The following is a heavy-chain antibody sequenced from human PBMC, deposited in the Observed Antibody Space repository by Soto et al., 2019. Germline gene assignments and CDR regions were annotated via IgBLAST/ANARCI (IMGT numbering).Heavy chain of an antibody. V-gene: IGHV4-59*01. D-gene: IGHD3-9*01. CDR1: GGSTRNYF. J-gene: IGHJ5*02. CDR3: ARYVNPYDTAVWFDP. Sequence: SETPSLTCTVSGGSTRNYFWSWIRQPPGKGPEWIVCIYYSGTTNYNSSLKSRVTISLDTSKNQFSLRLRSVTAADTAVYYCARYVNPYDTAVWFDPWGQGTLVTVSS. CDR2: IYYSGTT.